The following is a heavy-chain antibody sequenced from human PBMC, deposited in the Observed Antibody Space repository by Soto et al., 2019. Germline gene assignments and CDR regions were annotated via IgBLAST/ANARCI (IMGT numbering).Heavy chain of an antibody. Sequence: QVQLQESGPGLVKPSETLSLTCTVSGGSISSYYWSWIRQPPGKGLEWIGYIYYSGSNNYNPSLKSRVTISVDTSKNQFSLKLSSVTAADTAVYYCARHHDSWGQGTLVTVSS. V-gene: IGHV4-59*08. CDR2: IYYSGSN. CDR1: GGSISSYY. J-gene: IGHJ4*02. CDR3: ARHHDS.